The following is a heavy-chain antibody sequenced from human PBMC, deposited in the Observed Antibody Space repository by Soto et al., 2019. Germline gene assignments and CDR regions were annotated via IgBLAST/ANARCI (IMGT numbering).Heavy chain of an antibody. J-gene: IGHJ6*02. Sequence: ASVKVSCKASGYTFTSYYMHWVRQAPGQGLEWMGIINPSGGSTSYAQKFQGRVTMTRDTSTSTVYMELSSLRSEDTAVYYCARDLGIQPRLRYGMDVWGQGTTVTVSS. V-gene: IGHV1-46*01. CDR1: GYTFTSYY. CDR2: INPSGGST. D-gene: IGHD5-18*01. CDR3: ARDLGIQPRLRYGMDV.